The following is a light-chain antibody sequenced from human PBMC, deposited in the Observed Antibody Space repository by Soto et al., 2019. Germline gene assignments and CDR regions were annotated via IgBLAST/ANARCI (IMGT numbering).Light chain of an antibody. CDR3: SSYTSSSHVV. CDR1: SSDIGGYNY. Sequence: QSALTQPASVSGSPGQSITISCTGTSSDIGGYNYVSWYQQHPGKAPKLIIYDVADRPSGVSDRFSGSKSGNTASLTISGLQAEDEADYYCSSYTSSSHVVVGGGTKVTVL. V-gene: IGLV2-14*03. J-gene: IGLJ2*01. CDR2: DVA.